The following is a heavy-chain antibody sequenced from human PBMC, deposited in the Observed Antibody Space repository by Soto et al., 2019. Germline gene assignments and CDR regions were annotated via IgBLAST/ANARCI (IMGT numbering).Heavy chain of an antibody. CDR1: GDSIRGSFS. Sequence: QVQLQESASGLVKPSQALSLTCVVSGDSIRGSFSWQWGRRPPGEGLEWLGYIYHSGSTHYSPYFSSLITISVDPSKNIFSLKFTDVTAADTAVYYCARGDIIRGAPIDSWGQGTLLSVSS. D-gene: IGHD3-10*01. V-gene: IGHV4-30-2*01. CDR3: ARGDIIRGAPIDS. J-gene: IGHJ4*02. CDR2: IYHSGST.